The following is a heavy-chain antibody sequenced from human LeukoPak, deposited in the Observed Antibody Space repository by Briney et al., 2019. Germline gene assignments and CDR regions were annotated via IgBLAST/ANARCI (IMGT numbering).Heavy chain of an antibody. CDR1: GYTFTDYY. Sequence: GASVKVSCKASGYTFTDYYIHWLRQAPGQGLEWMGWINPKSGGTNYAQKFQGRVTLTRDTSINTAYMEMSRLRFDDTAVYYCAREAGSFSSWGQGTLVTVSS. D-gene: IGHD6-13*01. CDR3: AREAGSFSS. CDR2: INPKSGGT. V-gene: IGHV1-2*02. J-gene: IGHJ5*02.